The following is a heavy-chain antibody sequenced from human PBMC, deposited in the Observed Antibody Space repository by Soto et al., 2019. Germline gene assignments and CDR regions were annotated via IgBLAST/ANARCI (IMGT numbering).Heavy chain of an antibody. D-gene: IGHD6-19*01. CDR3: ARGGGIAVAGTHLDY. V-gene: IGHV3-23*01. CDR1: GFTFSSYA. Sequence: EVQLLESGGGLVQPGGSLRLSCAASGFTFSSYAMSWVHQAPGKGLEWVSGIGGSGAGTNYADSVKGRFTISRDNSKNTLYLQMSSLRAEDTAVYYCARGGGIAVAGTHLDYWGQGTLVTVSS. J-gene: IGHJ4*02. CDR2: IGGSGAGT.